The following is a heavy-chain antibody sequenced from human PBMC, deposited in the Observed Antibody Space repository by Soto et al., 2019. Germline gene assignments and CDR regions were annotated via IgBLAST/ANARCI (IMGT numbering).Heavy chain of an antibody. Sequence: GSLRLSCAASGFTFSDYAMSWVRQAPGKVLECISVILSDHKTYYAGSVRGRFTISRDNSKNTLYLEMNSLRAEDTAVYYCARRTEGYFGYWGQGALVTVSS. V-gene: IGHV3-23*03. CDR1: GFTFSDYA. J-gene: IGHJ4*02. CDR3: ARRTEGYFGY. CDR2: ILSDHKT.